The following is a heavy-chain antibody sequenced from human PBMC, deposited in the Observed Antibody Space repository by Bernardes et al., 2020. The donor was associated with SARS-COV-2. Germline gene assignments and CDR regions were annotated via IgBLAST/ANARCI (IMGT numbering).Heavy chain of an antibody. D-gene: IGHD2-8*01. J-gene: IGHJ6*02. CDR1: GFTFSSYG. Sequence: GGSLRLSCAASGFTFSSYGMHWVRQAPGKGLEWVAVIWYDGSNKYYADSVKGRFTISRDNSKNTLYLQMNSLRAEDTAVYYCARDIKGVFYGMDVWGQGTTVTVSS. CDR2: IWYDGSNK. V-gene: IGHV3-33*01. CDR3: ARDIKGVFYGMDV.